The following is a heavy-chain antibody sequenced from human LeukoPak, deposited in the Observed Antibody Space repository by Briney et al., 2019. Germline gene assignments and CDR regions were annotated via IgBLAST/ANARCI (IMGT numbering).Heavy chain of an antibody. CDR1: GGSISSSSYY. CDR2: IYYSGST. Sequence: PSETLSLTCTVSGGSISSSSYYWGWIRQPPGKGLEWIGSIYYSGSTYYNPSLKRRVTISVDTSKNQFSLKLSSVTAADTAVYYCARALYYYDSSGYYYYFDYWGQGTLVTVSS. D-gene: IGHD3-22*01. CDR3: ARALYYYDSSGYYYYFDY. V-gene: IGHV4-39*01. J-gene: IGHJ4*02.